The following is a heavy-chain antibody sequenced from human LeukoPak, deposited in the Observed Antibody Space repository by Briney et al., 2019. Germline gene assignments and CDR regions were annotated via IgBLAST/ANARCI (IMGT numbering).Heavy chain of an antibody. Sequence: SETLSLTCTVSGGSISSYYWSWIRRPAGKGLEWIGRIYTSGSTNYNPSLKSRVTMSVDTSKNQFSLKLSSVTAADTAVYYCARERLVVVVPAANLNWFDPWGQGTLVTVSS. D-gene: IGHD2-2*01. CDR2: IYTSGST. J-gene: IGHJ5*02. CDR3: ARERLVVVVPAANLNWFDP. CDR1: GGSISSYY. V-gene: IGHV4-4*07.